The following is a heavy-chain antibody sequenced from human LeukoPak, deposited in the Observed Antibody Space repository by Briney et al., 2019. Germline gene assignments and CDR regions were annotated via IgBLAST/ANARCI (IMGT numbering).Heavy chain of an antibody. CDR2: IKQDVSEK. V-gene: IGHV3-7*01. CDR1: GFTFSSYW. CDR3: ASLGYSSSSEFDY. D-gene: IGHD6-13*01. J-gene: IGHJ4*02. Sequence: GGSLRLSCAASGFTFSSYWMSWVRQAPGKGLEWVANIKQDVSEKYYVDSVKGRFTISRNNAKKSLYLQMNSLRAEDTAVYYCASLGYSSSSEFDYWGQGTLVTVSS.